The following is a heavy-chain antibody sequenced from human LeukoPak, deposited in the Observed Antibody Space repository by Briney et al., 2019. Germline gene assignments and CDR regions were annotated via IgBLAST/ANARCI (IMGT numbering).Heavy chain of an antibody. CDR3: AREAYCGGDCYHDAFDI. J-gene: IGHJ3*02. CDR1: GGSISSYY. V-gene: IGHV4-59*12. Sequence: SETLSLTCTVSGGSISSYYWSWIRQPPGKGLEWIGYIYYSGSTNYNPSLKSRVTISVDTSKNQFSLKLSSVTAADTAVYYRAREAYCGGDCYHDAFDIWGQGTMVTVSS. D-gene: IGHD2-21*02. CDR2: IYYSGST.